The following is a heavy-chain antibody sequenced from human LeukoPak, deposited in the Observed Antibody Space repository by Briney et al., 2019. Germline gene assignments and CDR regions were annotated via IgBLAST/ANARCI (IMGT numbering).Heavy chain of an antibody. CDR1: IFTFSRDS. CDR3: ARDGRDTVMVRAWYYGMDV. Sequence: GGTLRLSCAASIFTFSRDSMNGVPDGPGKGLEWGSSISSRSSLIYIADSVKGRFTISRDNAKNSLYLQMNSLRDGDTAVYQCARDGRDTVMVRAWYYGMDVWGEGTTVTVSS. J-gene: IGHJ6*04. D-gene: IGHD5-18*01. CDR2: ISSRSSLI. V-gene: IGHV3-21*01.